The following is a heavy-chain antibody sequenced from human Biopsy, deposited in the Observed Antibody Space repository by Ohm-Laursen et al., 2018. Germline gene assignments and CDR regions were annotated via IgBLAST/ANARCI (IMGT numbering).Heavy chain of an antibody. V-gene: IGHV4-59*01. Sequence: SQTLSLTCTVSGGSISSDYWSWIRQSPGKGLEWIGYISNRGSTNYNPSLKSRVTISVDTSKNQFSLRLNSVTAADTAVYYCARDDAVTVIRGLYYWGQGALVTVSS. J-gene: IGHJ4*02. CDR1: GGSISSDY. D-gene: IGHD2-21*02. CDR3: ARDDAVTVIRGLYY. CDR2: ISNRGST.